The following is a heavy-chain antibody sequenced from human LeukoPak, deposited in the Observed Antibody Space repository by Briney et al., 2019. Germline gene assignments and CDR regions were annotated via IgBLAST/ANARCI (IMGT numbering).Heavy chain of an antibody. CDR1: GGSISSSNW. J-gene: IGHJ5*02. CDR2: IYHSGST. Sequence: SETLSLTCAVSGGSISSSNWWSWVRQPPGKGLEWIGEIYHSGSTNYNPSLKSRVTISVDKSKNQFSLKLSSVTAADTAVYYCARDSGYSYAYPNWFDPWGQGTLVTVSS. D-gene: IGHD5-18*01. V-gene: IGHV4-4*02. CDR3: ARDSGYSYAYPNWFDP.